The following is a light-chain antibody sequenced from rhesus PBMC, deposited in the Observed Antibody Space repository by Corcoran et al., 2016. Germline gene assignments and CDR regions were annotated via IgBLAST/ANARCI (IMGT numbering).Light chain of an antibody. V-gene: IGLV2-19*02. CDR2: EVS. CDR3: SSYVYSGTGYI. J-gene: IGLJ1*01. Sequence: QAAPTQSPSVSGSPGQSVTLFYTGTSSNIGYHKGVSWYQQHPGKTPKVLIYEVSKRPSGVSDRFSGSGSDNTASLTISGLQAEDEADYYCSSYVYSGTGYIFGAGTRLTVL. CDR1: SSNIGYHKG.